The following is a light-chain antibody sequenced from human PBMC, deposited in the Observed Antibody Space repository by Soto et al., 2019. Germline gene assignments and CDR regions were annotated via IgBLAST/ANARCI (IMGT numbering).Light chain of an antibody. Sequence: IVMTQSPATLSVSLGERATLSCRASQSVRSSLAWYQQKPGQAPRLLIYGASSRATGIPDRFSGSGSGTDFTLTISRLEPEDFAVYYCQQYGSSPETFGQGTKVDI. CDR3: QQYGSSPET. V-gene: IGKV3-20*01. CDR2: GAS. CDR1: QSVRSS. J-gene: IGKJ1*01.